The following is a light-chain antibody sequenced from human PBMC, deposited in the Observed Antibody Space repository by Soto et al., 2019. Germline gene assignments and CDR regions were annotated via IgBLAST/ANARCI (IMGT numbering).Light chain of an antibody. CDR1: QSVSSN. CDR3: QHYISYSLWT. V-gene: IGKV3-15*01. Sequence: EIVMTQSPATLSVSPGERATLSCRASQSVSSNLAWYQQKPGQAPRLLIYGASTRATGIPARFSGSGSGTEFTLTIRSLQPDDFATYYCQHYISYSLWTFGQGTTGDIK. CDR2: GAS. J-gene: IGKJ1*01.